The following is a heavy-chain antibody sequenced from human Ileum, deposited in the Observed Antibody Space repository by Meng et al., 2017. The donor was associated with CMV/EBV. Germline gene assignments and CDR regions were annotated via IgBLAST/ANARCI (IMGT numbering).Heavy chain of an antibody. V-gene: IGHV4-39*07. J-gene: IGHJ4*02. D-gene: IGHD6-13*01. CDR2: IYYSGST. CDR1: GGSISSSSYY. Sequence: SETLSLTCTVSGGSISSSSYYWGWIRQPPGKGLEWIGSIYYSGSTYYNPSLKSRVTISVDTSKNQFSLKLSSVTAADTAVYYCARSSGGYSSLYFDYWGQGTLVTVSS. CDR3: ARSSGGYSSLYFDY.